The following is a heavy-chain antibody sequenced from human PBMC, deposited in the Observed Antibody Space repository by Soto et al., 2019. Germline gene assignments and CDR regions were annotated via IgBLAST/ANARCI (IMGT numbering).Heavy chain of an antibody. Sequence: PGGSLRLSCAAAGFTVSSNYMSWVRQDPGKGLEWVSVIYSGGSTYYADSMKGRFTISRDNSKNTLYLQMNSLRAEDTAVYYCARAEGDIVVVPAAMEVKYYYYYMDVWGKGTTVTVSS. CDR3: ARAEGDIVVVPAAMEVKYYYYYMDV. CDR1: GFTVSSNY. V-gene: IGHV3-66*01. CDR2: IYSGGST. J-gene: IGHJ6*03. D-gene: IGHD2-2*01.